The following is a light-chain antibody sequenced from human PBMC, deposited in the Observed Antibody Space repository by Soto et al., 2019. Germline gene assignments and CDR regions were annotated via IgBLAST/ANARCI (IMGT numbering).Light chain of an antibody. CDR3: ASWDDRLGAVI. CDR1: SSNIGGTNY. Sequence: SVLTQPPSASGTPGQRVFISCSGSSSNIGGTNYAYWYQQLPGAAPKLLMHSNNLRPSGVPERISGSKSGTSASLAISGLRSEDEAVYYGASWDDRLGAVIFGGGTKLTAL. CDR2: SNN. V-gene: IGLV1-47*02. J-gene: IGLJ2*01.